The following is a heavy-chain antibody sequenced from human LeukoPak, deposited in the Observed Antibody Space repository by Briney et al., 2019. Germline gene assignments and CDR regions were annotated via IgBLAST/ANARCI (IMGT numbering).Heavy chain of an antibody. Sequence: GGSLRLSCAASGFTFSSYAMSWVRQAPGKGLEWVGLIKSKTDGGTTDYAAPVKGRFSISRDDSKNTLYLQLNSLKAEDSAVYFCTTDLSTVAGTFDFWGQGTLVTVSS. D-gene: IGHD6-19*01. J-gene: IGHJ5*01. CDR2: IKSKTDGGTT. V-gene: IGHV3-15*01. CDR1: GFTFSSYA. CDR3: TTDLSTVAGTFDF.